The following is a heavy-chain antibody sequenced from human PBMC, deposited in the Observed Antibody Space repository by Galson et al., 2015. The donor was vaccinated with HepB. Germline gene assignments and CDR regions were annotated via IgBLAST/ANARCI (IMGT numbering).Heavy chain of an antibody. CDR1: GFAFSSYA. D-gene: IGHD6-13*01. CDR3: AKERGNSWSFDY. J-gene: IGHJ4*02. CDR2: ISGIGGRT. V-gene: IGHV3-23*01. Sequence: SLRLSCAGSGFAFSSYALSWVRQAPGKGLEWVSTISGIGGRTYYADSVKGRFTISRDSSKETLYLQMRSLRAEDTAVYYCAKERGNSWSFDYWGQGILVTVSS.